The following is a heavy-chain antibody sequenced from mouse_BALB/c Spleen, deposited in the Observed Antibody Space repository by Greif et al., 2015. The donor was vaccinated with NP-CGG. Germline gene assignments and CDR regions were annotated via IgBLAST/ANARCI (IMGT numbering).Heavy chain of an antibody. J-gene: IGHJ2*01. CDR1: GFTFSSYG. CDR2: INSNGGST. Sequence: EVQRVESGGGLVQPGGSLKLSCAASGFTFSSYGMSWVRQTPDKRLELVATINSNGGSTYYPDSVKGRFTISRGNAKNTLYLQMSSPKAEDTAMYDCARVGNYFGDWCQGTTLTVSS. V-gene: IGHV5-6-3*01. CDR3: ARVGNYFGD. D-gene: IGHD1-1*02.